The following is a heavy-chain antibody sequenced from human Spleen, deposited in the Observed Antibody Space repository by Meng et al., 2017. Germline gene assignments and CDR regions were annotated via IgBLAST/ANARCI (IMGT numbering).Heavy chain of an antibody. Sequence: GESLKISCVASGFSFSSYAMNWVRQAPGQGLEWVSSISGSGSTTYSANSLKGRFTISRDDSLTTAYLQMNSLRSEDTALYYCTVYITGHIWGRGTMVTVSS. V-gene: IGHV3-23*01. J-gene: IGHJ3*02. D-gene: IGHD6-19*01. CDR2: ISGSGSTT. CDR1: GFSFSSYA. CDR3: TVYITGHI.